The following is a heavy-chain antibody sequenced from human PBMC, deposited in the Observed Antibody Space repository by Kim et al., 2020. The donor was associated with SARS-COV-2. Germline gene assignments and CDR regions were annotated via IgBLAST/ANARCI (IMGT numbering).Heavy chain of an antibody. CDR1: GFSFNDYG. Sequence: GGSLRLSCSTSGFSFNDYGIHWVRRASGQGLEWVSVCSIDGRTKYYADFVRGRFIISRDNSKNILYLEMNSLRAEDTAVYYCVRDRAYQGVGTWCGGMDVWGLGTTVTVSS. CDR3: VRDRAYQGVGTWCGGMDV. D-gene: IGHD1-26*01. J-gene: IGHJ6*02. CDR2: CSIDGRTK. V-gene: IGHV3-33*05.